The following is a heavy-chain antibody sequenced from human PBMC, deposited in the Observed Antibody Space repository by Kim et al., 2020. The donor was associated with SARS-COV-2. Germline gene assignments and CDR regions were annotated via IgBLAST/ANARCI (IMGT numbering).Heavy chain of an antibody. D-gene: IGHD3-16*01. Sequence: GGSLRLSCVASGFIFSTAWMNWIRQAPGKGLEWVGRIKGNAEGGSTDYAAFVRGRFSISRQDSKNTLFLQINSLRTEDTAIYYCTTGSLFDVGTFAEDY. CDR3: TTGSLFDVGTFAEDY. CDR2: IKGNAEGGST. J-gene: IGHJ4*01. CDR1: GFIFSTAW. V-gene: IGHV3-15*01.